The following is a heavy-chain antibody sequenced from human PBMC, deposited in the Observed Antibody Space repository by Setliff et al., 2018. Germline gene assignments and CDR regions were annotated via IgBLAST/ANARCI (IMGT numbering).Heavy chain of an antibody. CDR3: TRSRYDAKESFQQ. Sequence: GGSLRLSCAVSGFTLSIYDMHWVRPAPGKGLEWVASVHSSGDKENSQGSMKGLFTVSRDTSRNTLYLHMNSLRGEDTAVYYCTRSRYDAKESFQQWGQGTLVTVSS. CDR1: GFTLSIYD. D-gene: IGHD5-12*01. J-gene: IGHJ1*01. V-gene: IGHV3-30*02. CDR2: VHSSGDKE.